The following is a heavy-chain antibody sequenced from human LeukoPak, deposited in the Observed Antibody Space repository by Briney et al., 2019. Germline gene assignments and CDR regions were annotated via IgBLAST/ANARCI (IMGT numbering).Heavy chain of an antibody. CDR3: ARGGGYYGSGNV. CDR1: GYTFTGYY. J-gene: IGHJ6*04. Sequence: VASVKVSCKASGYTFTGYYMHWVRQAPGQGLEWMGLINPTGGSTGYAQKFQGRVTMTRDMSTSTAYMELSSLRSEDTAVYYCARGGGYYGSGNVWGKGTTVTISS. CDR2: INPTGGST. D-gene: IGHD3-10*01. V-gene: IGHV1-46*01.